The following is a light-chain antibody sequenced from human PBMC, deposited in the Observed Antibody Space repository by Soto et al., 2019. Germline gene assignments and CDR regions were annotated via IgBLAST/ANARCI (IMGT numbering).Light chain of an antibody. CDR3: SSYTSISTYV. J-gene: IGLJ1*01. CDR1: SSDVGSYNR. CDR2: EVS. Sequence: QSVLTQPPSVSGSPGLSVTISCTGTSSDVGSYNRVSWYQQPPGTAPKLMIYEVSNRPSGVPDRFSGSKSGNTASPTISGLQAEDEADYYCSSYTSISTYVFGTGTKVTVL. V-gene: IGLV2-18*02.